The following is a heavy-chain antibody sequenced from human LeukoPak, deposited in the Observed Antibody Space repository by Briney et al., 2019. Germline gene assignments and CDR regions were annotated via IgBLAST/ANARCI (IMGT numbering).Heavy chain of an antibody. Sequence: ASVKVSCKASGYTFTSYDINWVRRATGQGLEWMGWMNPNSGNTGYAQKFQGRVTITRNTSISTAYMELSSLRSEDTAVYYCARGRSSSSRAYYYYMDVWGKGTTVTVSS. CDR2: MNPNSGNT. D-gene: IGHD6-6*01. V-gene: IGHV1-8*03. CDR3: ARGRSSSSRAYYYYMDV. CDR1: GYTFTSYD. J-gene: IGHJ6*03.